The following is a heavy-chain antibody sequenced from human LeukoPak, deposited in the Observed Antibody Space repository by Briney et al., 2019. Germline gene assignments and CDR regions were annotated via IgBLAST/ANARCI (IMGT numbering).Heavy chain of an antibody. CDR2: INPSGGST. V-gene: IGHV1-46*01. D-gene: IGHD6-13*01. J-gene: IGHJ5*02. Sequence: ASVEVSCKASGYTFTSYYMHWVRQAPGQGLEWMGIINPSGGSTSYAQKFQGRVTMTRDTSTSTVYMELSSLRSEDTAVYYCAISAAAGPNWFDPWGQGTLVTVSS. CDR3: AISAAAGPNWFDP. CDR1: GYTFTSYY.